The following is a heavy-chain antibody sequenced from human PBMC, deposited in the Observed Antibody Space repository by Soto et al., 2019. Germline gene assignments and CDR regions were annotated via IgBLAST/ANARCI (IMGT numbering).Heavy chain of an antibody. CDR3: AKVVGPDYYYYYMDV. CDR1: GFTFSSYA. CDR2: ISGSGGST. J-gene: IGHJ6*03. V-gene: IGHV3-23*01. Sequence: PGGSLRLSCAASGFTFSSYAMSWVRQAPGKGLEWVSAISGSGGSTYYADSVKGRFTISRDNSKNTLYLQMNSLRAEDTAVYYCAKVVGPDYYYYYMDVCGKGTTVIVSS.